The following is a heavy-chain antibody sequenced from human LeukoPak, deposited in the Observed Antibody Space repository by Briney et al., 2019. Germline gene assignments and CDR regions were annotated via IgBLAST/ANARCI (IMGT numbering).Heavy chain of an antibody. CDR1: GFTFSSYA. D-gene: IGHD5-18*01. CDR3: AKGHIYTAMLIFDY. Sequence: RPGGSLRLSCAASGFTFSSYAMSWVRQAPGKGLEWVSAISGSGGSTYYADSVKGRFAISRDNSKNTLYLQMNSLRAEDTAVYYCAKGHIYTAMLIFDYWGQGTLVTVSS. J-gene: IGHJ4*02. CDR2: ISGSGGST. V-gene: IGHV3-23*01.